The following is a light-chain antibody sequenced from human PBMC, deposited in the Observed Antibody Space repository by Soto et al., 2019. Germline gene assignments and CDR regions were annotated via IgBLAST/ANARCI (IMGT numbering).Light chain of an antibody. CDR1: NSDVGGYNY. CDR3: SSYTTSTTWV. CDR2: EVS. J-gene: IGLJ3*02. V-gene: IGLV2-14*01. Sequence: QSALTQPASVSGSPGQSIAISCTGTNSDVGGYNYVSWYQHHPGKAPKLMIYEVSNQPSGVSNRFSGSKSGNTASLTISGLQAEDEADYYCSSYTTSTTWVFGGGTKLTVL.